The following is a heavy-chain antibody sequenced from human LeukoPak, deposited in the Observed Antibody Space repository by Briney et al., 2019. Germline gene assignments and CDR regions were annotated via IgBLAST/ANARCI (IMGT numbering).Heavy chain of an antibody. CDR2: ISGSGGST. CDR1: GFTFSNYN. CDR3: AKIGTPYCSSTSCYFDY. Sequence: GGSLRLSCAASGFTFSNYNMNWVRQAPGKGLEWVSAISGSGGSTYYADSVKGRFTISRDNSKNTLYLQMNSLRAEDTAVYYCAKIGTPYCSSTSCYFDYWGQGTLVTVSS. J-gene: IGHJ4*02. D-gene: IGHD2-2*01. V-gene: IGHV3-23*01.